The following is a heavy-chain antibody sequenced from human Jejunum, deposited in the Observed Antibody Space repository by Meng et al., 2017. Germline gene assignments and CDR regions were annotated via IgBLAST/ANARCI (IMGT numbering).Heavy chain of an antibody. CDR2: MPPSGSS. J-gene: IGHJ4*02. V-gene: IGHV4-4*02. CDR3: ARGWKYAWFN. Sequence: HVRPQEAGPGMLRPSGALSLTCAVPGGFSSTSWWSWPRQPPGKGLEWIGEMPPSGSSHYNPSLKSRLTLSVDESKNHFSLKLNSVTAADTAVYYCARGWKYAWFNWGQGTLVTVSS. CDR1: GGFSSTSW. D-gene: IGHD1-7*01.